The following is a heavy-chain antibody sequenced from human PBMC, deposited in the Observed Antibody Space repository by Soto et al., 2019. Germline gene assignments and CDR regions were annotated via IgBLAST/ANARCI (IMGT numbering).Heavy chain of an antibody. D-gene: IGHD3-22*01. CDR2: ISYDGSNK. CDR1: GFTFSSYA. Sequence: GGSLRLSCAASGFTFSSYAMHWVRQAPGKGLEWVAVISYDGSNKYYADSVKGRFTISRDNSKNTLYLQMNSLRAEDTAVYYCARGPRYYYDSSGYFDWGQGTLVTVSS. V-gene: IGHV3-30-3*01. J-gene: IGHJ4*02. CDR3: ARGPRYYYDSSGYFD.